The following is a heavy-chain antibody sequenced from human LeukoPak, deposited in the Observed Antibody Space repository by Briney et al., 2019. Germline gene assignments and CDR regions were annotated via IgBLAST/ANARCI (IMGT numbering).Heavy chain of an antibody. CDR1: GFTFSSYA. CDR2: IRSKAYGGTT. D-gene: IGHD1-14*01. J-gene: IGHJ4*02. CDR3: TRDFFQPLSGY. Sequence: PGGSLRLSCAASGFTFSSYAMSWVRQAPGKGLEWVGFIRSKAYGGTTEYAASVKGRFTISRDDSKSIAYLQMNSLKTEDTAVYYCTRDFFQPLSGYWGQGTLVTVSS. V-gene: IGHV3-49*04.